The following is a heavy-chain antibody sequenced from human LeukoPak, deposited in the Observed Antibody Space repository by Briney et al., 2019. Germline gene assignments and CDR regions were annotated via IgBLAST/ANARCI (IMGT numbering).Heavy chain of an antibody. CDR1: GFTFINAW. V-gene: IGHV3-30*18. Sequence: GGSLRLSCAASGFTFINAWMAWVRQAPGKGLEWVTAISYDGSNKYYADSVKGRFTISRDNSKNTLYVQMNSLRAEDTAVYYCAKEGYSRGYYSYYYMDVWGKGTTVTVSS. CDR2: ISYDGSNK. D-gene: IGHD6-13*01. J-gene: IGHJ6*03. CDR3: AKEGYSRGYYSYYYMDV.